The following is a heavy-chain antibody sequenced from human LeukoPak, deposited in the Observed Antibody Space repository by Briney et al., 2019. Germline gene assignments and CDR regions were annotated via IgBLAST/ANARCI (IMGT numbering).Heavy chain of an antibody. CDR3: ARAPRGYCSSTSCYLGALDY. V-gene: IGHV4-61*01. CDR1: GGSVRSGSYY. CDR2: IYYSGST. D-gene: IGHD2-2*01. J-gene: IGHJ4*02. Sequence: SETLSLTCTVSGGSVRSGSYYWSWIRQPPGKGLEWIGYIYYSGSTNYNPSLKSRVTISVDTSKNQFSLKLSSVTAADTAVYYCARAPRGYCSSTSCYLGALDYWGQGTLVTVSS.